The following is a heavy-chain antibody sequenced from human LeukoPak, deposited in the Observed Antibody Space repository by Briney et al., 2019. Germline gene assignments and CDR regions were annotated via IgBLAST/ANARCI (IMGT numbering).Heavy chain of an antibody. CDR1: GFPFSSFG. V-gene: IGHV3-7*04. CDR2: IKPDGSEK. D-gene: IGHD1-7*01. Sequence: PGGSLRLSCAASGFPFSSFGMSWVRQAPGKGLEWVANIKPDGSEKRYVDSVKGRFTISRDNAKNSLYLQMNSLRAEDTAVYYCARVVGTDEGADYWGQGTLVTVSS. CDR3: ARVVGTDEGADY. J-gene: IGHJ4*02.